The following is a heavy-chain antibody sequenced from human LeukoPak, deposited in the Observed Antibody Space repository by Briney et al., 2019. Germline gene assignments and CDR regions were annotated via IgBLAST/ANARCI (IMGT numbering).Heavy chain of an antibody. D-gene: IGHD3-16*02. J-gene: IGHJ5*02. CDR3: ARDYVWGSYRPTPGDP. V-gene: IGHV3-21*01. Sequence: PGGSLRLSCAASGFTFSSYSMNWVRQAPGKGLGWVSSISSSSSYIYYADSVKGRFTISRDNAKNSLYLQMNSLRAEDTAVYYCARDYVWGSYRPTPGDPWGQGTLVTVSS. CDR1: GFTFSSYS. CDR2: ISSSSSYI.